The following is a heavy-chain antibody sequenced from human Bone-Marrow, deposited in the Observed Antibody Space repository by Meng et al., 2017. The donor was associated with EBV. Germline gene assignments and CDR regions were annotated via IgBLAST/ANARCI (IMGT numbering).Heavy chain of an antibody. J-gene: IGHJ5*02. CDR3: ARGSMLRGVITWFGP. Sequence: QVPRQQWGAGLLKPSQTLSLTCAVSCGSISSGGYFWSWIRQPPGKGLEWIGYIYYSGSTYYNPSLKSRVTISVDTSKNQFSLKLSSVTATDTAVYYCARGSMLRGVITWFGPWGQGTLVTVSS. D-gene: IGHD3-10*01. CDR1: CGSISSGGYF. CDR2: IYYSGST. V-gene: IGHV4-30-4*01.